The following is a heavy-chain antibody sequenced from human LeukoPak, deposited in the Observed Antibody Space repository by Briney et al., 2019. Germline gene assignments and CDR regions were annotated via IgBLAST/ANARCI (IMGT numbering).Heavy chain of an antibody. CDR3: ARHAFDSSGYYQKYFQH. V-gene: IGHV5-51*01. J-gene: IGHJ1*01. D-gene: IGHD3-22*01. CDR2: IYPGDSDT. CDR1: GYSFSNYW. Sequence: GESLKISCKGSGYSFSNYWIAWVRQMPGKGLEWMGIIYPGDSDTRYSPSFQGQVTISADKSISTAYLQWSSLKASDTAMYYCARHAFDSSGYYQKYFQHWGQGTLVTVSS.